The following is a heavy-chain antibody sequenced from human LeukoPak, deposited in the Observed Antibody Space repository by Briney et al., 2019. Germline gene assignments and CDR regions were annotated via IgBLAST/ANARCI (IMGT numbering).Heavy chain of an antibody. D-gene: IGHD2-2*01. Sequence: ASVKVSCKASGYTFTGYYMHWVRQAPGQGLEWMGWINPNSGGTNYAQKFQGRVTMTRDTSISTAYMELSRLRSEDTAVYYCARVPVSPTIPAARRYNWFDPWGQGTLVTVSS. CDR3: ARVPVSPTIPAARRYNWFDP. CDR2: INPNSGGT. V-gene: IGHV1-2*02. CDR1: GYTFTGYY. J-gene: IGHJ5*02.